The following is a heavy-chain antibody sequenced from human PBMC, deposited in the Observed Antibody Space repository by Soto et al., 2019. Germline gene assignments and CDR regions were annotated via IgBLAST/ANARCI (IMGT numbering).Heavy chain of an antibody. CDR2: IYYSGST. CDR1: GDSINSYY. V-gene: IGHV4-59*01. D-gene: IGHD2-21*01. CDR3: GKDEGGPGDGDFDV. Sequence: SETLSLTCTVSGDSINSYYWSWFRQPPGKGLEWIGYIYYSGSTNYNPSLKSRVTISEDTFKNQFSLKLSSVTAADTAVYYCGKDEGGPGDGDFDVWGQGTMVTVSS. J-gene: IGHJ3*01.